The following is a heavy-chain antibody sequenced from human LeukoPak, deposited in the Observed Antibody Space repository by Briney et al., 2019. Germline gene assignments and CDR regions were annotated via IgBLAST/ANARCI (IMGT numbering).Heavy chain of an antibody. CDR1: GNTFTGYY. J-gene: IGHJ5*02. CDR2: INPNSGGT. D-gene: IGHD6-13*01. V-gene: IGHV1-2*02. Sequence: ASVKVSRKASGNTFTGYYMHWVRQAPGQGLEWMGWINPNSGGTNYAQKFQGRVTMTRDTSISTAYMELSRLRSDDTAVYYCATINSSSWYYNWFDPWGQGTLVTVSS. CDR3: ATINSSSWYYNWFDP.